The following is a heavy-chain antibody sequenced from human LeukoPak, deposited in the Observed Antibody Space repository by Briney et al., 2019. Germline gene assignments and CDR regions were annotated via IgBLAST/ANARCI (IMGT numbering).Heavy chain of an antibody. V-gene: IGHV3-66*02. D-gene: IGHD1-14*01. Sequence: GGSLRLSCTVSGFTVSTNSMSWVRQAPGKGLEWVSFIYSDNTHYSDSVKGRFTISRDNSKNTLYLQMGSLRAEDMAVYYCARGSTEGGYYFDYWGQGTLVTVSS. CDR1: GFTVSTNS. CDR3: ARGSTEGGYYFDY. J-gene: IGHJ4*02. CDR2: IYSDNT.